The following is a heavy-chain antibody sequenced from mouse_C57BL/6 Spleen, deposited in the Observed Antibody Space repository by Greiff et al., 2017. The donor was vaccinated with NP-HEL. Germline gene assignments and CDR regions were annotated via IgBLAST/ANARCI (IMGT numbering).Heavy chain of an antibody. J-gene: IGHJ2*01. Sequence: EVQLQQSGPELVKPGASVKISCKASGYSFTDYNMNWVKQSNGKSLEWIGVINPNYGTTSYNQKFKGKATLTVDQSSSTAYMQLNSLTSEDSAVYYCASGYYGSSYPYFDYWGQGTTLTVSS. CDR3: ASGYYGSSYPYFDY. D-gene: IGHD1-1*01. V-gene: IGHV1-39*01. CDR1: GYSFTDYN. CDR2: INPNYGTT.